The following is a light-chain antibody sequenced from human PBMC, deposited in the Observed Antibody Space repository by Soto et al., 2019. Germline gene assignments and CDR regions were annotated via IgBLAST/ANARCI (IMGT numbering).Light chain of an antibody. Sequence: DIQMTQSPSTLSASVGDRVTITCRASQSISSWLAWYQQKPGKVPKLLIYNAYSLESGVPSRFSGSGSGTEFTLTISRLQPDDFATHYCQQYNSNPLTFGGGTKVEIK. CDR1: QSISSW. J-gene: IGKJ4*01. CDR2: NAY. V-gene: IGKV1-5*03. CDR3: QQYNSNPLT.